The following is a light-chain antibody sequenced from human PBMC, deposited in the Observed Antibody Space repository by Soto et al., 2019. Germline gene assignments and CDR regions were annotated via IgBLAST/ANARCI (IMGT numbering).Light chain of an antibody. CDR2: DVS. J-gene: IGLJ2*01. CDR3: NSFTTSSTLV. Sequence: QSALTQPASVSGSPGQSITISCTGTSSDVGAYNYVSWYQHHPGKAPKLMIHDVSNRPSGVSNRFSGSKSGNTASLTISGLQAEDEADYYCNSFTTSSTLVFGGGTQLTVL. CDR1: SSDVGAYNY. V-gene: IGLV2-14*03.